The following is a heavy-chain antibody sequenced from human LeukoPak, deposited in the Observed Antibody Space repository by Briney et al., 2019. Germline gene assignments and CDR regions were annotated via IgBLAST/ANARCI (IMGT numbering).Heavy chain of an antibody. CDR1: GYSISSGYY. J-gene: IGHJ3*02. CDR2: IYHSGST. D-gene: IGHD4-23*01. Sequence: SETLSLTCTVSGYSISSGYYWGWIRQPPGKGLEWIGSIYHSGSTYYNPSLKSRVTISVDTSKNQSSLKLSSVTAADTAVYYCARASGGKNDAFDIWGQGTMVTVSS. V-gene: IGHV4-38-2*02. CDR3: ARASGGKNDAFDI.